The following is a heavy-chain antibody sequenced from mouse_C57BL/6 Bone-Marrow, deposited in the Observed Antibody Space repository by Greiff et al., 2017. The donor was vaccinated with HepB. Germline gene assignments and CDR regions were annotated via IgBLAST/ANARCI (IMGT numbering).Heavy chain of an antibody. CDR1: GFTFSDYY. Sequence: EVKLVESGGGLVQPGGSLKLSCAASGFTFSDYYMYWVRQTPEKRLEWVAYISNGGGSTYYPDTVKGRFTISRDNAKNTLYLQMSRLKSEDTAMYYCARELLRSFAYWGQGTLVTVSA. D-gene: IGHD1-1*01. CDR3: ARELLRSFAY. J-gene: IGHJ3*01. V-gene: IGHV5-12*01. CDR2: ISNGGGST.